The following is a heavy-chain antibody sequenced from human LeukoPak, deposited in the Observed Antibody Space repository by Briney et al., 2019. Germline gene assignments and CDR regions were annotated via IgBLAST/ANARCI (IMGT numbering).Heavy chain of an antibody. CDR2: INHSGST. J-gene: IGHJ4*02. V-gene: IGHV4-34*01. CDR3: ARGPLSGDPYRS. D-gene: IGHD1-14*01. CDR1: GGSFSSYY. Sequence: PSETLSLTCAVYGGSFSSYYWSWIRQPPGKGLEWIGEINHSGSTNYNPSLKSRVTISVDTSKNQFSLKLSSVSAADTAVYYCARGPLSGDPYRSWGQGTLVTVSS.